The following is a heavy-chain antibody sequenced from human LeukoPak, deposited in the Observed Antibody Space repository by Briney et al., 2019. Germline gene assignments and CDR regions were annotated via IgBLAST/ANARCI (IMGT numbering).Heavy chain of an antibody. CDR3: ARGTYRDY. J-gene: IGHJ4*02. CDR2: IGAYNHKT. D-gene: IGHD1-14*01. CDR1: GYTLTTYG. Sequence: GASVKVSCKASGYTLTTYGISWVRQGPGQGLEWVGWIGAYNHKTEYAQKFQGRVTMTTDTSTSTAYMELRSLRSDDTAVYYCARGTYRDYWGQGTLVTVSS. V-gene: IGHV1-18*01.